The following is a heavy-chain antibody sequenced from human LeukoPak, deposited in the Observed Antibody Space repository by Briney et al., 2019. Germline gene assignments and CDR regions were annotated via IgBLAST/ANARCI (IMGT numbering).Heavy chain of an antibody. J-gene: IGHJ4*02. V-gene: IGHV3-7*05. CDR3: TTFYTRLTDY. Sequence: GGSLRLSCAASGITFNTYWISWVRQAPGKGLEWLATINQDGGEKYYVDSVKGRFTISRDNAKNSLSLQMNSLRAEDTAVYYCTTFYTRLTDYWGQGTRVTVSS. CDR1: GITFNTYW. D-gene: IGHD2/OR15-2a*01. CDR2: INQDGGEK.